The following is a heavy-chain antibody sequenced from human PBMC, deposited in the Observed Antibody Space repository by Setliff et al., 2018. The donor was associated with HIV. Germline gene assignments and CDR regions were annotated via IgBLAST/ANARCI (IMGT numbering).Heavy chain of an antibody. Sequence: GSLRLSCAASGFAFSFYAMNWVRQAPGKGLVWVSRINSDGSSTTYADSVKGRFTISRDNAKNTLYLQMNSLRAEDTALYYCARGGYITLYSSSSMDVWGQGTTVTVSS. D-gene: IGHD6-13*01. J-gene: IGHJ6*02. CDR3: ARGGYITLYSSSSMDV. CDR2: INSDGSST. CDR1: GFAFSFYA. V-gene: IGHV3-74*01.